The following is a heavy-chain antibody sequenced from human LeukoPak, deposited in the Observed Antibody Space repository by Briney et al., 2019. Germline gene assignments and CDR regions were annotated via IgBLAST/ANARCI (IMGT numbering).Heavy chain of an antibody. J-gene: IGHJ6*03. CDR3: AKWDGDLYYYYYMDV. V-gene: IGHV3-23*01. D-gene: IGHD4-17*01. CDR1: GFTFSDYA. CDR2: ISGSGATS. Sequence: PGGSLRLSCTASGFTFSDYAMSWVRQAPGKGLEWVSVISGSGATSYYANSVKGRSTISRDNSKNTLYLQMDSLRAEDTAVYYCAKWDGDLYYYYYMDVWGKGTTVTVSS.